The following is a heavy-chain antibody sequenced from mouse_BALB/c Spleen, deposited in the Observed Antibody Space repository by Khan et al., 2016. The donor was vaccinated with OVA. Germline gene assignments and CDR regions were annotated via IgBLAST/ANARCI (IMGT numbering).Heavy chain of an antibody. CDR3: ARLEDI. CDR1: GFSFTSYC. CDR2: ILAGGGT. D-gene: IGHD1-3*01. J-gene: IGHJ2*01. V-gene: IGHV2-9*02. Sequence: VQLQESGPGLVAPSQSLSLTCTVSGFSFTSYCVYCVRQPLGKGLQWLVVILAGGGTNYNSPSMSRLITSKDNSTSQVFLKTNSLQTNDTAMYYCARLEDIWGQGTTLTVSS.